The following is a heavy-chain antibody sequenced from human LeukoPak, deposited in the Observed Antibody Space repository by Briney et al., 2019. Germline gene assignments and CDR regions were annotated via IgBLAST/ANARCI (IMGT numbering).Heavy chain of an antibody. CDR1: GFTFTSSA. D-gene: IGHD3-10*01. CDR3: AAVPGDTYYYGSGSLH. Sequence: SVKVSCKASGFTFTSSAMQWVRQARGQRLEWIGWIVVGSGNTNYAQKFQERVTITRDMSTSTAYMELSSLRSEDTAVYYCAAVPGDTYYYGSGSLHWGQGTLVTVSS. V-gene: IGHV1-58*02. J-gene: IGHJ4*02. CDR2: IVVGSGNT.